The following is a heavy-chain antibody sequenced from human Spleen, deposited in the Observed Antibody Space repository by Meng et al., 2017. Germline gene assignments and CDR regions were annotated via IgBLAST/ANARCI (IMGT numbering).Heavy chain of an antibody. D-gene: IGHD6-13*01. CDR2: INAGTGNT. V-gene: IGHV1-3*01. J-gene: IGHJ5*02. Sequence: QVQLVQSGAEGKKPGASVKVSCKASGYTFTSYAMHWVRQAPGQRLEWMGWINAGTGNTKYSQKFQGRVTMTTETSTSTAYMELRSLRSDDTAVYYCARDSNGIASALRTWGQGTLVTVSS. CDR3: ARDSNGIASALRT. CDR1: GYTFTSYA.